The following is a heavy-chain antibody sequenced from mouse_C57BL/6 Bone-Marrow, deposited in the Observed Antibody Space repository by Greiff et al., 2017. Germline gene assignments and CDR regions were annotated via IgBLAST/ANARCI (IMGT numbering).Heavy chain of an antibody. CDR1: GYTFTSYG. J-gene: IGHJ1*03. CDR3: ERDYYGSDWYFDV. D-gene: IGHD1-1*01. CDR2: ISPRSGNT. Sequence: LQLQQSGAELARPGASVKLSCQASGYTFTSYGISWLKQRTGQGLDWIGEISPRSGNTYYNGKFKGKATLTADKSSSTAYMELRSLTSEDSAVYFGERDYYGSDWYFDVWGTGTTVTVSS. V-gene: IGHV1-81*01.